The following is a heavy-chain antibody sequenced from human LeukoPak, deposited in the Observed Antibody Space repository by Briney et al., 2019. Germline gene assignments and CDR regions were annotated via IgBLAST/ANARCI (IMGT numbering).Heavy chain of an antibody. V-gene: IGHV4-61*08. Sequence: SETLSLTCTVSGGSISSGGYYWSWIRQPPGKGLEWIGYIYYSGSTNYNPSLKGRVTVSADRPKNQFSLKLTSVTAADTAVYYCARGVLRFLADGFDIWGQGTMVTVSS. CDR3: ARGVLRFLADGFDI. D-gene: IGHD3-3*01. J-gene: IGHJ3*02. CDR1: GGSISSGGYY. CDR2: IYYSGST.